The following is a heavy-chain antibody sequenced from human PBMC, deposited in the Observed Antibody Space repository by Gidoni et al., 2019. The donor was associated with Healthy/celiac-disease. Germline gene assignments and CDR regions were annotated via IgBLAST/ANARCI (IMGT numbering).Heavy chain of an antibody. Sequence: EVQLVQSGAEVKKPGESLKISCKGSGYSFTSYWIGWVRQMPGKGLEWVGIIYPGDSDTRYSPSFQGQVTISADKSISTAYLQWSSLKASDTAMYYCARGHGALTTVRGAFDYWGQGTLVTVSS. D-gene: IGHD3-10*01. CDR2: IYPGDSDT. CDR1: GYSFTSYW. CDR3: ARGHGALTTVRGAFDY. V-gene: IGHV5-51*01. J-gene: IGHJ4*02.